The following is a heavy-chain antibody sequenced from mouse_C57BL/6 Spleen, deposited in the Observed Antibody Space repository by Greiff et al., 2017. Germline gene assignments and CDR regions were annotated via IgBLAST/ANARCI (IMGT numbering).Heavy chain of an antibody. J-gene: IGHJ4*01. CDR1: GYSITSGYY. D-gene: IGHD2-2*01. Sequence: EVKLVESGPGLVKPSQSLSLTCSVTGYSITSGYYWNWIRQFPGNKLEWMGYISYDGSNNYNPSLKNRISITRDTSKNQFFLKLNSVTTEDTATYYCARWMVTTNYAMDYWGQGTSVTVSS. CDR3: ARWMVTTNYAMDY. V-gene: IGHV3-6*01. CDR2: ISYDGSN.